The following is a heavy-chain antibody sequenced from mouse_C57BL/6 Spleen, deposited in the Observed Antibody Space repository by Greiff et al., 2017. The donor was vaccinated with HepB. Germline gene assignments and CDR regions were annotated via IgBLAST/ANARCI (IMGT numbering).Heavy chain of an antibody. CDR1: GYTFTSYW. Sequence: QVQLQQPGAELVMPGASVKLSCKASGYTFTSYWMHWVKQRPGQGLEWIGEIDPSDSYTNYNQKFKGKSTLTVDKSSSTAYMQLSSLTSEDSAVYYCARLGITTVVASRAWFAYWGQGTLDTVSA. D-gene: IGHD1-1*01. CDR3: ARLGITTVVASRAWFAY. CDR2: IDPSDSYT. J-gene: IGHJ3*01. V-gene: IGHV1-69*01.